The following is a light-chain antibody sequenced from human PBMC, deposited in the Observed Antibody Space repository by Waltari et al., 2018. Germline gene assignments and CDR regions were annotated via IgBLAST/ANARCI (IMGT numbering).Light chain of an antibody. J-gene: IGKJ4*01. CDR2: STS. CDR3: QQYDNVPFT. V-gene: IGKV1-33*01. CDR1: QGINNY. Sequence: DIQMTQSPSSLSASVGDRVTITCRASQGINNYLSWYQQKPGKAPKRLIYSTSHLESGVPSRISGSGSGTEYTLTISSLQPEDISTFYCQQYDNVPFTFGGGTKVEIK.